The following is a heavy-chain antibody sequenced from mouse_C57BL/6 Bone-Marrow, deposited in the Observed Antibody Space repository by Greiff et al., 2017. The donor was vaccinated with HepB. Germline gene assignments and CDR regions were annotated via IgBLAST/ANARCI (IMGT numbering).Heavy chain of an antibody. Sequence: QVQLQQSGDELVKPGASVKLSCKASGYTFTEYTIHWVKQRSGQGLEWIGWFYPGSGSIKYNEKFKDKATFTADKSSSTVYMGLSRLTSEDSAVYFCARHATAQALYYAMDYWGQGTSVTVSS. D-gene: IGHD3-2*02. CDR1: GYTFTEYT. V-gene: IGHV1-62-2*01. CDR3: ARHATAQALYYAMDY. J-gene: IGHJ4*01. CDR2: FYPGSGSI.